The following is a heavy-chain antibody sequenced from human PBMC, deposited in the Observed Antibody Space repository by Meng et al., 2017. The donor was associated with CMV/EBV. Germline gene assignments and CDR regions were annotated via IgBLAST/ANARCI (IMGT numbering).Heavy chain of an antibody. V-gene: IGHV3-53*01. J-gene: IGHJ4*02. CDR1: GFTVSSNY. CDR2: IYSGGST. CDR3: ASDGGQYDY. D-gene: IGHD4-23*01. Sequence: LSLTCAASGFTVSSNYMSWVRQAPGKGLEWVSVIYSGGSTYYADSVKGRFTISRDNSKNTLYLRMNSLRAEDTAVYYCASDGGQYDYWGQGTLVTVSS.